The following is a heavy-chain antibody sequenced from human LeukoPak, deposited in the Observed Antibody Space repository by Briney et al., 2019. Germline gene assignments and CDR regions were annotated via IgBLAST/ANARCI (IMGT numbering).Heavy chain of an antibody. CDR1: GFTFSSSW. Sequence: GGSLRLSCTASGFTFSSSWMTWVRQAPGRGLEWVANINQDGSANNYVDSVKGRFTISRDNARNSLYLQMDSLRAEDTAVYYCARGGYYDSRGYLAAYWGQGTLVTVSS. CDR2: INQDGSAN. V-gene: IGHV3-7*01. J-gene: IGHJ4*02. D-gene: IGHD3-22*01. CDR3: ARGGYYDSRGYLAAY.